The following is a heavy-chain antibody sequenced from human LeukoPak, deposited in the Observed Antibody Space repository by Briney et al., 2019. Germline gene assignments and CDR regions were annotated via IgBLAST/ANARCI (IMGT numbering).Heavy chain of an antibody. Sequence: GASVKVSCKASGYTFTGYSMHWGRQAPGQGLEWMGWINPNSGGTNYAQKFQGRVTMTRDTSISTAYMELSRLRSDDTAVYYCARGRGNRRGRYYYYMDVWGKGTTVTVSS. V-gene: IGHV1-2*02. J-gene: IGHJ6*03. CDR2: INPNSGGT. CDR1: GYTFTGYS. CDR3: ARGRGNRRGRYYYYMDV. D-gene: IGHD4-23*01.